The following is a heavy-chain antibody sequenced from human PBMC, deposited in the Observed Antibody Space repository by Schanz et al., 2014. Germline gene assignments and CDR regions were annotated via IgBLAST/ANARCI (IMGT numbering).Heavy chain of an antibody. CDR1: GFTFSDYS. J-gene: IGHJ4*02. D-gene: IGHD6-19*01. CDR3: AASSGWHPSTDY. CDR2: IRSSSTPI. Sequence: EVHLLESGGGLVQPGGSLRLSCAASGFTFSDYSMNWVRQAPGKGPEWVSYIRSSSTPIYYADSVKGRFTISRDNAKSSLYLQMNSLRVEDTAVYYCAASSGWHPSTDYWGQGTLVTVSS. V-gene: IGHV3-48*04.